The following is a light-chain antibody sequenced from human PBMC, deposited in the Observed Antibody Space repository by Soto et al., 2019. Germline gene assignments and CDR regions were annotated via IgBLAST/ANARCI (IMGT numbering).Light chain of an antibody. CDR2: KSD. J-gene: IGLJ2*01. V-gene: IGLV1-47*01. CDR1: DSNIGSNS. CDR3: ATWDDGLSEVL. Sequence: QLVLTQPPSASGTPGQRVSITCSGSDSNIGSNSVHWYQQVPGMAPKLLVYKSDQRPSGVPDRFSGSKSVTSASLAISGLRAEDEAEYYCATWDDGLSEVLFGGGPKLTVL.